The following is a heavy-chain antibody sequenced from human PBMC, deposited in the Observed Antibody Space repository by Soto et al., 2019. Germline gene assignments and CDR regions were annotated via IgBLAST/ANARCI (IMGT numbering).Heavy chain of an antibody. D-gene: IGHD6-19*01. CDR2: VHPTGSP. Sequence: SETLSLTCAVFSASLGDHYWAWIRQSPDKGLEWIGEVHPTGSPKYNPSLMSRVTISVDTSKNQFSMKLSSVTAADTAVFYCARSREQWLVDAFDIWGQGTMVTVSS. J-gene: IGHJ3*02. V-gene: IGHV4-34*01. CDR1: SASLGDHY. CDR3: ARSREQWLVDAFDI.